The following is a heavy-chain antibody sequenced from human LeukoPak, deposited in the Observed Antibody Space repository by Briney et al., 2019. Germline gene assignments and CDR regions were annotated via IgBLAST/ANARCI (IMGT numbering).Heavy chain of an antibody. D-gene: IGHD4-23*01. V-gene: IGHV3-33*08. Sequence: GRSLRLSCAASGFTFSSYGMHWVRQAPGKGLEWVAVIWYDGSNKYYADSVKGRFTISRDNSKNTLYLQMNSLRAEDTAVYYCARGSNDYGGSCDYCGQGTLVTVSP. J-gene: IGHJ4*02. CDR1: GFTFSSYG. CDR2: IWYDGSNK. CDR3: ARGSNDYGGSCDY.